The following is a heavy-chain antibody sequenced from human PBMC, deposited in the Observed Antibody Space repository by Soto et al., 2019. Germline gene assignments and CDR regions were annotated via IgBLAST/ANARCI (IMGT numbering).Heavy chain of an antibody. J-gene: IGHJ6*02. V-gene: IGHV2-5*01. D-gene: IGHD3-10*01. CDR3: AHSEGKVLLWFGELLDYYYYGMDV. CDR1: GFSLSTSGVG. CDR2: IYWNDDK. Sequence: TLVNPTQTLTLTCTFSGFSLSTSGVGVGWVRQPPGKALEWLALIYWNDDKRYSPSLKSRLTITKDTSKNQVVLTMTNMDPVDTATYYCAHSEGKVLLWFGELLDYYYYGMDVWGQGTTVTVSS.